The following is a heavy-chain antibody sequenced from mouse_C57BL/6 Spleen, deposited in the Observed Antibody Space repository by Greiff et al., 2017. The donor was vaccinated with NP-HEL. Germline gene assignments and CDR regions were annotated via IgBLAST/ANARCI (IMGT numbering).Heavy chain of an antibody. CDR3: ARSGYGSSHDMDY. V-gene: IGHV1-52*01. CDR2: IDPSDSET. CDR1: GYTFTSYW. J-gene: IGHJ4*01. D-gene: IGHD1-1*01. Sequence: QVQLKQPGAELVRPGSSVKLSCKASGYTFTSYWMHWVKQRPIQGLEWIGNIDPSDSETHYNQKFKDKATLTVDKSSSTAYMQLSSLTSEDSAVYYCARSGYGSSHDMDYWGQGTSVTVSS.